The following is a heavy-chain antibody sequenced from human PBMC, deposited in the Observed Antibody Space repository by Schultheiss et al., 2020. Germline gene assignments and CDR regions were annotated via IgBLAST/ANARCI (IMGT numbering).Heavy chain of an antibody. Sequence: GESLKISCAASGFTFSSYSMNWVRQAPGKGLEWVSSISSSSSYIYYADSVKGRFTISRDNAKNSLYLQMNSLRAEDTAVYYCARRGYSGYDSGMDVWGQGTTVTVSS. D-gene: IGHD5-12*01. CDR3: ARRGYSGYDSGMDV. V-gene: IGHV3-21*01. CDR2: ISSSSSYI. CDR1: GFTFSSYS. J-gene: IGHJ6*02.